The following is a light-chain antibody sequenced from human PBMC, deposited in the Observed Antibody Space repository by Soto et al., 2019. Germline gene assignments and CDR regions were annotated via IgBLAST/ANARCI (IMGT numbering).Light chain of an antibody. J-gene: IGKJ2*01. CDR2: DAS. Sequence: EIVLTQSPATLSLSPRERATLSCRASQSVSSYLAWYQQKPGQAPRLLIYDASNKATGIPARFSGSGSRTDLTLTISSLEPEDFAVYYCQQRSNWYTFGQGTKLEI. V-gene: IGKV3-11*01. CDR1: QSVSSY. CDR3: QQRSNWYT.